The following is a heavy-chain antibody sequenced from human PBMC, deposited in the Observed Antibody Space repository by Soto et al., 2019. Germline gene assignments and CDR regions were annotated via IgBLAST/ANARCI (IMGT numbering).Heavy chain of an antibody. CDR2: ILNDGSNR. Sequence: QVRLVGSGGGVVQPGRSLRLSCAAPEFTFSNYGMHWVRQAPGKGLEWVAVILNDGSNRYHADSVKDRFTISRDNSKNTLYLQMNSLRAEDTAVYYCARDDEYSGNGMDVWGQGTTVTVS. V-gene: IGHV3-33*01. D-gene: IGHD3-10*01. J-gene: IGHJ6*02. CDR1: EFTFSNYG. CDR3: ARDDEYSGNGMDV.